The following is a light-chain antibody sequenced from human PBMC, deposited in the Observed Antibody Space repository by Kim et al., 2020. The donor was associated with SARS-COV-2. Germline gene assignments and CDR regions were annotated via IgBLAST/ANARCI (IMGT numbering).Light chain of an antibody. CDR1: QSISSNY. Sequence: LSPRERATLSCGASQSISSNYLAWYQHKPGQAPRLLIYGASTRATGIPDRFSGSGSGTDFTLTISRLEPEDFAMYYCQQYGTSPYTFGQGTKLEI. CDR2: GAS. V-gene: IGKV3-20*01. J-gene: IGKJ2*01. CDR3: QQYGTSPYT.